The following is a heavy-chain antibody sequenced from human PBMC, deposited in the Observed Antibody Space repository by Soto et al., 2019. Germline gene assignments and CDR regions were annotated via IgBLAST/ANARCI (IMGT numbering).Heavy chain of an antibody. CDR2: ISSSGSTI. D-gene: IGHD2-15*01. V-gene: IGHV3-11*01. Sequence: QVQLVESGGGLVKPGGSLRLSCAASGFIFSDYYMSWIRQAPGKGLEWISYISSSGSTIYYADSVKVRFAISRDNAKNSLYLQMNSLRDEDTAVYYCARVRDIYCSGGSCSLGYWGQGTLVTVSS. J-gene: IGHJ4*02. CDR3: ARVRDIYCSGGSCSLGY. CDR1: GFIFSDYY.